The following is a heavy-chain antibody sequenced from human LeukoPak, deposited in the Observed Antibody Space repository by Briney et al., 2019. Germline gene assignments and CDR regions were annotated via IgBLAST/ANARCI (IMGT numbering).Heavy chain of an antibody. Sequence: ASVKVSCKASGYTFTSYGISWVRQAPGQRLEWMGWISVYNGNTNYAQKLQGRVTITTDTSTSTAYMELRSLRSDDTAVYYCARDNYYDSSGYYGWFDPWGQGTLVTVSS. J-gene: IGHJ5*02. CDR1: GYTFTSYG. V-gene: IGHV1-18*01. CDR2: ISVYNGNT. D-gene: IGHD3-22*01. CDR3: ARDNYYDSSGYYGWFDP.